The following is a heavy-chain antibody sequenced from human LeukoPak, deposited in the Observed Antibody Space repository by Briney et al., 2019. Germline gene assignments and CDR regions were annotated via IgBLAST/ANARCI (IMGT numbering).Heavy chain of an antibody. J-gene: IGHJ5*02. CDR1: GGSISNSSYY. CDR3: ARRHLSYCSSTSCFLNWFDP. Sequence: SETLSLTCTVSGGSISNSSYYWGWIRQPPGKGLEWIGSIYYSGSTYYNPSLKSRVTISVDTSKNQFSLKLSSVTAADTAVYYCARRHLSYCSSTSCFLNWFDPWGQGTLVTVSS. CDR2: IYYSGST. D-gene: IGHD2-2*01. V-gene: IGHV4-39*01.